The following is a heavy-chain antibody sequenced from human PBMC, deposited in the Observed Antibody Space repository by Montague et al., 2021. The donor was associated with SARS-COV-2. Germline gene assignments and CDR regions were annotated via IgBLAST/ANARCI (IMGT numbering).Heavy chain of an antibody. V-gene: IGHV6-1*01. CDR1: GDSVSSNSAT. Sequence: CAISGDSVSSNSATWHWIRQSPSRGLEWLGRTYYRSRWSNDYAVSVRSRIIINPDTSTNQFSLQLSSVTPEDTAVYFCARERWEVGVYFDYWGQGTLVTVSS. J-gene: IGHJ4*02. CDR3: ARERWEVGVYFDY. D-gene: IGHD1-26*01. CDR2: TYYRSRWSN.